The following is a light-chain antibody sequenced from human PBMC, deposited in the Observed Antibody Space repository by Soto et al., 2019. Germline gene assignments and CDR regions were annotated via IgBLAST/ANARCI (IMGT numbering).Light chain of an antibody. CDR3: QQLNSYPLT. V-gene: IGKV1-5*03. CDR1: QSISIW. CDR2: KAS. J-gene: IGKJ3*01. Sequence: DIQMTQSPSTLPASVGDRVTITCRSSQSISIWLAWYQQNPGKAPKILIYKASSLESGVPSRFSGSGSGTEFTLTISSLQPEDFATYYCQQLNSYPLTFGPGTKVDI.